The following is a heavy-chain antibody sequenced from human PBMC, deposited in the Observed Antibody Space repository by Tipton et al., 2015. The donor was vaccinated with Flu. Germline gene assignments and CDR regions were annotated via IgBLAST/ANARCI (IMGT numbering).Heavy chain of an antibody. J-gene: IGHJ4*02. V-gene: IGHV1-69*01. CDR2: IIPISGTA. Sequence: QLVQSGAEVTKPGSSVRVSCRPSGGSFSSYAINWVRQAPGQGLEWMGGIIPISGTANYAQTFQGRVTISADASLTTAYMELRSLRSEDTAVYYCASYPRAGVFRSIDYWGQGTLVTVSS. CDR1: GGSFSSYA. D-gene: IGHD6-13*01. CDR3: ASYPRAGVFRSIDY.